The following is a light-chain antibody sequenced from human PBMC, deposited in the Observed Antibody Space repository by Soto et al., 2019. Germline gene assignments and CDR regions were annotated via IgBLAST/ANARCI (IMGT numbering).Light chain of an antibody. CDR2: TGS. V-gene: IGKV1-12*01. J-gene: IGKJ4*01. CDR1: QAIDSW. Sequence: DIQMTQSPSSVSASVGDRVTITCRASQAIDSWLAWYQQKPGEAPKLLIFTGSLLHSGVPPRFSGSGSGTDFTLTISSLQPEDFATYYCQQYKSFSLTFGGGTRVEVK. CDR3: QQYKSFSLT.